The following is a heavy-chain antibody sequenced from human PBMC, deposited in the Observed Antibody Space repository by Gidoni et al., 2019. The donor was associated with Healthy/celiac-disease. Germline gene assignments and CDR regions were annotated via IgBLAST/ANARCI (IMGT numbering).Heavy chain of an antibody. V-gene: IGHV1-8*01. CDR2: MNPNSGNT. D-gene: IGHD3-10*01. J-gene: IGHJ3*02. CDR3: AIHLGLGVRFAFDI. CDR1: GHTFTSYD. Sequence: QVQLVQSGAEVKKPGASVQVSCKASGHTFTSYDINWVRQATGQGLEWMGWMNPNSGNTGYAQKFQGRVTMTRNTTISTAYMELSSLRSEDTAVYYCAIHLGLGVRFAFDIWGQGTMVTVSS.